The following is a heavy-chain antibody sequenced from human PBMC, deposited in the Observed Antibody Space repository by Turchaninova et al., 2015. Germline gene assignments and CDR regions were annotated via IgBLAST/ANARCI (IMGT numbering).Heavy chain of an antibody. J-gene: IGHJ3*02. CDR2: ILGDGQSP. D-gene: IGHD3-22*01. Sequence: EVQLVESGGGLVQPGGSVGLSCAASGFAFNTYPMHCVRQAPGKELEYVSSILGDGQSPHYANSVEGRFTISRDNSKNTLYLQMGSLKTEDMAIYYCARDIRSGFAFDIWGQGTMVTVSS. CDR3: ARDIRSGFAFDI. V-gene: IGHV3-64*01. CDR1: GFAFNTYP.